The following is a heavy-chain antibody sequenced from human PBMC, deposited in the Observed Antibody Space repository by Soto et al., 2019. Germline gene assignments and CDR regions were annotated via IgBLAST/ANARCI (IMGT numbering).Heavy chain of an antibody. CDR3: ARDMAT. CDR1: GGAVSSGGYY. V-gene: IGHV4-61*08. CDR2: IYYSGST. J-gene: IGHJ5*02. Sequence: SETLSLTCTVSGGAVSSGGYYWSWIRQPPGKGLEWIGYIYYSGSTNYNPSLKSRVTISVYTSKNQFSLKLSSVTAADTAVYYCARDMATWGQGTLVTVSS. D-gene: IGHD5-12*01.